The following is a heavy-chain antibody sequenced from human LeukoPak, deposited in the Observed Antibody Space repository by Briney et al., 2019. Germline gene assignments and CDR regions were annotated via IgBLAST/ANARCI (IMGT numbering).Heavy chain of an antibody. CDR3: ARNRCNSISCPFDY. V-gene: IGHV4-4*07. CDR2: VYSSGST. D-gene: IGHD2/OR15-2a*01. CDR1: GGSVNNDF. J-gene: IGHJ4*02. Sequence: SETLSLTCTVLGGSVNNDFWSWIRQPAGKGVEWIGRVYSSGSTNYNPSLKSRVTMSMDKSKNQFSLKLSSVTAADTAVYYCARNRCNSISCPFDYWGQGTVVTVSS.